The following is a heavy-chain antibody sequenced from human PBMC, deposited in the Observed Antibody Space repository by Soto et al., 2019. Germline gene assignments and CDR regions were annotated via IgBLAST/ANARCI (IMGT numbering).Heavy chain of an antibody. V-gene: IGHV1-69*13. CDR2: IIPIFGTA. J-gene: IGHJ1*01. D-gene: IGHD3-22*01. CDR3: ARAYLRYYDSPAFQH. Sequence: SVKVSCKASGGTFSSYAISWVRQAPGQGLEWMGGIIPIFGTANYAQKFQGRVTITADESTSTAYMELSSLRSEDTAVYYCARAYLRYYDSPAFQHWGQGTLVTVSS. CDR1: GGTFSSYA.